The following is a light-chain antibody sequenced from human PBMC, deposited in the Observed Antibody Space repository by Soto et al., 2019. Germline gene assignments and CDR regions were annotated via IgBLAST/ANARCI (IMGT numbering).Light chain of an antibody. CDR1: QTISSW. CDR2: DAS. J-gene: IGKJ1*01. Sequence: DIQMTQSPFTLSASVGDRVTITCRASQTISSWLAWYQQIPGKAPKLLIYDASNLESEVPSRFSGSGSGTEFTLTISSLQPEDFAVYYCQQYENYWTFGQGTKVEIK. V-gene: IGKV1-5*01. CDR3: QQYENYWT.